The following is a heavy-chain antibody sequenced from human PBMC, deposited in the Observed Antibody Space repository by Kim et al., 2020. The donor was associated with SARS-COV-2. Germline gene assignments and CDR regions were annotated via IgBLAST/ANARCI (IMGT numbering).Heavy chain of an antibody. J-gene: IGHJ4*02. V-gene: IGHV3-9*01. CDR1: GFTFDDYA. CDR3: AKDRVKSGYSSGWYKYYFDY. D-gene: IGHD6-19*01. CDR2: ISWNSGSI. Sequence: GGSLRLSCAVSGFTFDDYAMHWVRQAPGKGLEWVSGISWNSGSIGYADSVKGRFTISRDNAKNSLYLQMNSLRAEDTALYYCAKDRVKSGYSSGWYKYYFDYWGRGTRVTVSS.